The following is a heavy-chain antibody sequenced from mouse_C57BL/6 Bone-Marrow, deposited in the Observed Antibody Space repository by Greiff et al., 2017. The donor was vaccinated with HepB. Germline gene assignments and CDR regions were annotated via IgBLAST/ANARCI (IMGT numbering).Heavy chain of an antibody. J-gene: IGHJ1*03. V-gene: IGHV1-81*01. CDR2: IYPRSGNT. D-gene: IGHD1-1*01. CDR1: GYTFTSYG. Sequence: QVQLQQSGAELARPGASVKLSCKASGYTFTSYGISWVKQRTGQGLEWIGEIYPRSGNTYYNEKFKGKATLTADKSSSTAYMELRSLTSEDSAVYFCEPYYYGSRPTWYFDVWGTGTTVTVSS. CDR3: EPYYYGSRPTWYFDV.